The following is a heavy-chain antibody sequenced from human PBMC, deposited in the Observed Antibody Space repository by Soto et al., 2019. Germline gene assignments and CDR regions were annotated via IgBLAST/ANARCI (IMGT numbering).Heavy chain of an antibody. CDR1: GCSISSGGYS. CDR3: ARGGGRGYYQYYXDY. V-gene: IGHV4-30-2*05. J-gene: IGHJ4*02. CDR2: IYHSGST. D-gene: IGHD6-25*01. Sequence: PSETLSLTCAVSGCSISSGGYSWSWIRQPPGKGLESIGYIYHSGSTYYNPSLKSRLTMSVDTSKNQFYLKMNSVPVADTAVYYCARGGGRGYYQYYXDYWGQGALVTVSS.